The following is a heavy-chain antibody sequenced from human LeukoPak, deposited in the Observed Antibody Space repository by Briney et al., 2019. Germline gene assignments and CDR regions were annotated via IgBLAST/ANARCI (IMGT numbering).Heavy chain of an antibody. D-gene: IGHD2-2*01. J-gene: IGHJ4*02. CDR3: AKYLGYYFDY. CDR2: IKQDGSEK. Sequence: GGSLRLSCAASGFTFSSYAMRWVRQAPGKGLEWVANIKQDGSEKYYVDSVKGRFTISRDNAKNSLYLQMNSLRAEDTAVYYCAKYLGYYFDYWGQGTLVTVSS. CDR1: GFTFSSYA. V-gene: IGHV3-7*05.